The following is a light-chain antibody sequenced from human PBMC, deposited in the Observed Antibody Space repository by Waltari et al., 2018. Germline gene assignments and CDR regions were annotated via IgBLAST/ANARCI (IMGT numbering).Light chain of an antibody. J-gene: IGKJ1*01. CDR3: QHYVRLPAT. CDR1: QSISRS. CDR2: GAS. Sequence: EIMLTQSPGTLSLSPGERATLSCRASQSISRSLAWYQHKPGQAPRLLIYGASSRATGIPDRFSGSGSVTDFSLTISRLQPEDFAVYYCQHYVRLPATFGQGTKVDIK. V-gene: IGKV3-20*01.